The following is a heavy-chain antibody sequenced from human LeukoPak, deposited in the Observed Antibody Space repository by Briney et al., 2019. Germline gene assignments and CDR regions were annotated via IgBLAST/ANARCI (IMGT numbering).Heavy chain of an antibody. V-gene: IGHV4-30-4*01. Sequence: SETLSLTCTVSGGSISSGDYYWSWIRQPPGKGLEWIGFIYYSGSTHYNPSLKSRVIISVDTSKNQFSLRLTSVTAADTAVYYCASMDSAMATSYWSQGTLVTVSS. CDR2: IYYSGST. J-gene: IGHJ4*02. CDR3: ASMDSAMATSY. CDR1: GGSISSGDYY. D-gene: IGHD5-18*01.